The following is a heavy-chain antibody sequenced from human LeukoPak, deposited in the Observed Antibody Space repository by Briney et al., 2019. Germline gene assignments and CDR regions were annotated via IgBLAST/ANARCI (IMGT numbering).Heavy chain of an antibody. D-gene: IGHD2-2*01. J-gene: IGHJ6*03. CDR3: AGLGGCSSTSCYADSGYYYYYMDV. Sequence: GGSLRLSCAASGFTFSRYAMSWVRQAPGKGLEWVSAISGIGGSTYYADSVRGRFTISRDNSKNTLYLQMNSLRAEDTAVYYCAGLGGCSSTSCYADSGYYYYYMDVWGKGTTVTVSS. CDR1: GFTFSRYA. V-gene: IGHV3-23*01. CDR2: ISGIGGST.